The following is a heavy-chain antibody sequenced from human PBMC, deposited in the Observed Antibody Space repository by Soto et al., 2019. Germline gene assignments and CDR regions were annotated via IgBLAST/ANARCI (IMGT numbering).Heavy chain of an antibody. CDR2: INAANGNT. V-gene: IGHV1-3*01. D-gene: IGHD2-8*02. CDR1: GYTFTNFV. CDR3: ARDYPYCTGRRCPGY. Sequence: ASVKVSCKASGYTFTNFVMHWVRQAPGDRLEWMGWINAANGNTKYSQKFQGRVIISMDTSASTAYMELSSLTSEDTAVYYCARDYPYCTGRRCPGYWGQGTLVTVSS. J-gene: IGHJ4*02.